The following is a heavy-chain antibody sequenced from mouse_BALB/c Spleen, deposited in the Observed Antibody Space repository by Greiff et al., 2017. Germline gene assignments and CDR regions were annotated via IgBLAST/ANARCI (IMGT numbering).Heavy chain of an antibody. CDR3: ARSPTGNYFDY. CDR1: GYTFTSYW. D-gene: IGHD4-1*02. Sequence: QVQLQQSGAELAKPGASVKMSCKASGYTFTSYWMHWVKQRPGQGLEWIGYINPSTGYTEYNQKFKDKATLTADKSSSTAYMQLSSLTSEDSAVYYCARSPTGNYFDYWGQGTTLTVSS. CDR2: INPSTGYT. J-gene: IGHJ2*01. V-gene: IGHV1-7*01.